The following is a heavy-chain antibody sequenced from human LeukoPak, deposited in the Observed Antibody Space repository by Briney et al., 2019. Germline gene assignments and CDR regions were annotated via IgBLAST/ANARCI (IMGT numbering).Heavy chain of an antibody. CDR1: GYSITRGYF. CDR3: ARETEKQWQY. J-gene: IGHJ6*02. V-gene: IGHV4-38-2*02. CDR2: MFESGST. Sequence: ETLALTCTVSGYSITRGYFRGWIRHSPGKGRERIASMFESGSTYYNPSRKGRFIMSVDTSKNQFVLSLSSVTAAATAVYYCARETEKQWQYWGQGTTVTVSS. D-gene: IGHD6-19*01.